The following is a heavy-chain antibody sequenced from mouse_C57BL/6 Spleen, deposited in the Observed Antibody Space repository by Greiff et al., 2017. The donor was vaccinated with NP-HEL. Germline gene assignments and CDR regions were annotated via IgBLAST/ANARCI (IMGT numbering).Heavy chain of an antibody. CDR2: ISSGSSTI. CDR3: ARDDGYVRGMDY. D-gene: IGHD2-3*01. CDR1: GFTFSDYG. J-gene: IGHJ4*01. Sequence: EVPLVESGGGLVKPGGSLKLSCAASGFTFSDYGMHWVRQAPEKGLEWVAYISSGSSTIYYADTVKGRFTISRDNAKNTLFLQMTSLRSEDTAMYYCARDDGYVRGMDYWGQGTSVTVSS. V-gene: IGHV5-17*01.